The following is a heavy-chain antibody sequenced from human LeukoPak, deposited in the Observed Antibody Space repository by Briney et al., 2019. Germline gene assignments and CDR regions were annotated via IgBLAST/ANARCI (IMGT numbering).Heavy chain of an antibody. J-gene: IGHJ5*02. CDR1: GYSISSGYY. V-gene: IGHV4-38-2*01. CDR3: ARRAVHSDFSSGQRGESWFDR. D-gene: IGHD3-3*01. CDR2: IYHRGIT. Sequence: PSETLSLTCAGSGYSISSGYYWGRSRQPPGKGLEWIGRIYHRGITYYDPSPKSRVTISVDTSKTHVSLKLSSVPAADTAVYYCARRAVHSDFSSGQRGESWFDRWGPGTLVTVSS.